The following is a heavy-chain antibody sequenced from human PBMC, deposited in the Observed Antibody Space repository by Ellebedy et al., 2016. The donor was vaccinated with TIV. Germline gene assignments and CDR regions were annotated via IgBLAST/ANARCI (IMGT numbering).Heavy chain of an antibody. CDR1: GFTFSDYY. V-gene: IGHV3-11*04. Sequence: GGSLRLSXAASGFTFSDYYMSWIRQAPGKGLEWVSYISSSGSTIYYADSVKGRFTISRDNAKNSLYLQMNSLRAEDTAVYYCARVGRIVATLNNPGVEYYFDYWGQGTLVTVSS. D-gene: IGHD5-12*01. CDR3: ARVGRIVATLNNPGVEYYFDY. CDR2: ISSSGSTI. J-gene: IGHJ4*02.